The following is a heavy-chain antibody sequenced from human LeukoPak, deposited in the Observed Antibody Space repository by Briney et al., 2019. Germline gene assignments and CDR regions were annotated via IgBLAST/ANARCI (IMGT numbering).Heavy chain of an antibody. CDR2: IYSGGST. CDR1: GFTVSSNY. Sequence: GGSLRLTCTASGFTVSSNYMTWVRQAPGKGLEWVSVIYSGGSTYYADSVKGRFVLSRDNSKNTLYLQMNSLRAEDTALYYCASGGIYYGAAFDFWGQGTLVTVSS. CDR3: ASGGIYYGAAFDF. D-gene: IGHD1-26*01. J-gene: IGHJ4*02. V-gene: IGHV3-66*01.